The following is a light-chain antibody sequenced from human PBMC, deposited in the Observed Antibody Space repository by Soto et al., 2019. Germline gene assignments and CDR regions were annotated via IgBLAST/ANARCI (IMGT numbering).Light chain of an antibody. J-gene: IGKJ1*01. CDR3: QQANSFPRT. V-gene: IGKV1-12*01. CDR2: AAS. CDR1: QGISSW. Sequence: DIHMTHSPSSVSASVRYEARITCRASQGISSWLAWYQQKPGKAPKLLIYAASSLQSGVPSRFSGSGSGTDFTLTISSLQPEDFATYFCQQANSFPRTFGQGTKVDIK.